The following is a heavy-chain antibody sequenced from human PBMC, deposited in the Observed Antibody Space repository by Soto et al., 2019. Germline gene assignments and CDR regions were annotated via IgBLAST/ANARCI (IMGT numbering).Heavy chain of an antibody. Sequence: LRLSCAASGFTFSSYEMNWVRQAPGKGLEWVSYISSSGSTIYYADSVKGRFTISRDNAKNSLYLQMNSLRAEDTAVYYCARWVVAATGNNWFDPWGQGTLVTVSS. CDR2: ISSSGSTI. CDR1: GFTFSSYE. V-gene: IGHV3-48*03. D-gene: IGHD2-15*01. J-gene: IGHJ5*02. CDR3: ARWVVAATGNNWFDP.